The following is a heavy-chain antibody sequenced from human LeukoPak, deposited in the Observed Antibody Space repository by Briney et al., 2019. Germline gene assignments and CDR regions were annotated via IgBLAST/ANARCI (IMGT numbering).Heavy chain of an antibody. Sequence: PSETLSLTCTVSGVSTSSVLWSSVWQPPGKELEWIGNIYYSGSTNYNPSLKSRVTISVDTSKNQFSLKLSSVTAADTAVYYCARHWTSRTSWCVYWGQGTLVTASS. V-gene: IGHV4-59*08. CDR1: GVSTSSVL. CDR3: ARHWTSRTSWCVY. J-gene: IGHJ4*02. CDR2: IYYSGST. D-gene: IGHD2-2*01.